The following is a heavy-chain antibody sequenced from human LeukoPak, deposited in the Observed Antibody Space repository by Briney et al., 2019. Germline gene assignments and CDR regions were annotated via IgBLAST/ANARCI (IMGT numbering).Heavy chain of an antibody. CDR1: GFSLSTSGMC. J-gene: IGHJ1*01. CDR2: IDWDDDK. V-gene: IGHV2-70*01. CDR3: ARTAYYYDSSGYYSIGDFQH. Sequence: SGPTLVNPTQTLTLTCTFSGFSLSTSGMCVGWIRQPPGKALEWLALIDWDDDKYYSTSLKTRLTISKDTSKNQVALTMTNMDPVDTATYYCARTAYYYDSSGYYSIGDFQHWGQGTLVTVSS. D-gene: IGHD3-22*01.